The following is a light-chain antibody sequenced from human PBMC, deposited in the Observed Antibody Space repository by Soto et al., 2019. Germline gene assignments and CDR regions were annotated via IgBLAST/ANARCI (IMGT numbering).Light chain of an antibody. J-gene: IGLJ3*02. CDR3: LLFYGDAWV. CDR2: STS. V-gene: IGLV7-43*01. Sequence: QAVVTQEPSLTVSPGGTVTLPCASSTGAVTSGYYPNWFQQKAGQAPRVLIYSTSNKHSWTPARFSGSLLGGKAALTLSGVQPEDEAEYYCLLFYGDAWVFGGGTKLTVL. CDR1: TGAVTSGYY.